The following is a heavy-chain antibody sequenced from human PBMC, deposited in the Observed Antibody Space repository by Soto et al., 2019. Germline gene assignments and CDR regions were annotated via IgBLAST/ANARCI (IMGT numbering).Heavy chain of an antibody. CDR3: AREVFRLGGYDYLTFDY. D-gene: IGHD5-12*01. V-gene: IGHV4-30-4*01. CDR1: GCSISIGDYY. CDR2: IYYSGST. Sequence: SETLSLTCTVSGCSISIGDYYWSWILQPPGKGLEWIGYIYYSGSTYYNLSLKSRVTISVDTSKNQFSLKLSSVTAADAAVYYCAREVFRLGGYDYLTFDYWGQGTLVTVSS. J-gene: IGHJ4*02.